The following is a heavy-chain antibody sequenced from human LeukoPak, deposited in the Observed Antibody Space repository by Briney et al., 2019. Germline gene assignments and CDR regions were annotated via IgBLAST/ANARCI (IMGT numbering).Heavy chain of an antibody. V-gene: IGHV3-21*01. CDR2: ISSSSSYI. J-gene: IGHJ1*01. CDR1: GFTFSSYS. D-gene: IGHD1-1*01. Sequence: GGSLRLSCAASGFTFSSYSMNWVRQAPGKGLEWVSSISSSSSYIYYADSVKGRFTISRDNAKNSLYLQMTSLRAEDTAVYYCARGPTRTFGYFHHWGQGTLVTVSS. CDR3: ARGPTRTFGYFHH.